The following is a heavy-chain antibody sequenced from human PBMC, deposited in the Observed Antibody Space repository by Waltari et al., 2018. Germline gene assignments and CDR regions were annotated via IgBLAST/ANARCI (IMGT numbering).Heavy chain of an antibody. D-gene: IGHD2-2*01. J-gene: IGHJ4*02. CDR1: GYTFSSYY. Sequence: QVQLVQSGAEVTKPGASLKVSCKASGYTFSSYYIHWVRQAPGQGLEWMGIINPGKGTTTYSQNFQDRSTMTGEQSTSTVYMELSSLTSEDTAIYSGARGWGSFCATNSCYQDSWGQGTLVTVSS. V-gene: IGHV1-46*01. CDR2: INPGKGTT. CDR3: ARGWGSFCATNSCYQDS.